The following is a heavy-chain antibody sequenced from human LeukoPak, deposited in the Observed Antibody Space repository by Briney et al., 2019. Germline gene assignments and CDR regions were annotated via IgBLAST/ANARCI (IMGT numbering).Heavy chain of an antibody. V-gene: IGHV3-23*01. CDR1: GFTFSSYA. CDR3: IVVVVAATDFDF. J-gene: IGHJ4*02. Sequence: GGSLRLSCAASGFTFSSYAMSWVRQAPGKGLEWVSAISGSGGSTYYADSVKGRFTISRDNSRNTLYLQMNSLRAEDTAVYYCIVVVVAATDFDFWGQGTLVTVSS. D-gene: IGHD2-15*01. CDR2: ISGSGGST.